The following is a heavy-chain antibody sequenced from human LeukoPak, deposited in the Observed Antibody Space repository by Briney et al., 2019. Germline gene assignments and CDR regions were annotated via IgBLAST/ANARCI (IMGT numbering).Heavy chain of an antibody. Sequence: GGSLRLSCAASGFTFSSYGMHWVRQAPGKGLEWVSGINWNGGSTGYADSVKGRFTISRDNAKNSLYLQMNSLRAEDTALYYCARASWAFPSEPSRAAFDIWGQGTMVTVSS. D-gene: IGHD1-14*01. V-gene: IGHV3-20*04. CDR2: INWNGGST. CDR1: GFTFSSYG. J-gene: IGHJ3*02. CDR3: ARASWAFPSEPSRAAFDI.